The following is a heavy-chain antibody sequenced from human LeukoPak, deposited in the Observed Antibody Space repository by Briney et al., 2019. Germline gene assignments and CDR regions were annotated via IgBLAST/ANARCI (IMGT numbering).Heavy chain of an antibody. CDR3: ARPRGGGSHDDFDY. J-gene: IGHJ4*02. CDR1: GFTFRTYS. D-gene: IGHD1-26*01. V-gene: IGHV3-48*01. CDR2: TSSRSNDI. Sequence: GGSLSLSGAASGFTFRTYSMNWFRQAPGKGLEGVSYTSSRSNDIYYGDSVKGRFTISRDNAKNSLYLQMNSLRAEDTAVYFCARPRGGGSHDDFDYWGQGTRVTVSP.